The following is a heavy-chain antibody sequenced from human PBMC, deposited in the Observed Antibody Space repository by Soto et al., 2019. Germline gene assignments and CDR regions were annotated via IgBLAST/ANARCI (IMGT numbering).Heavy chain of an antibody. D-gene: IGHD2-15*01. Sequence: SETLSLTCAVYGGSFSGYYWSWIRQPPGKGLEWIGEINHSGSTSYNPSLKSRVTISVDTSKNQFSLKLSSVTAADTAVYYCARVVRGYGMDVWGQGTTVTVSS. CDR1: GGSFSGYY. V-gene: IGHV4-34*01. CDR2: INHSGST. J-gene: IGHJ6*02. CDR3: ARVVRGYGMDV.